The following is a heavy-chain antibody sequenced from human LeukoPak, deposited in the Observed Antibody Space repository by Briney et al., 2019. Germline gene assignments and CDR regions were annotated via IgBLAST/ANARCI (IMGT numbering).Heavy chain of an antibody. V-gene: IGHV3-30*03. CDR1: GFTFSSYG. D-gene: IGHD6-19*01. Sequence: QPGRSLRLSCAASGFTFSSYGMHWVRQAPGKGLEWVAVISYDGSNKYYADSVKGRFTISRDNSKNTLYLQMNSLRAEDTAVYYCARGSGWYRYGIDYWGQGTLVTVSS. J-gene: IGHJ4*02. CDR2: ISYDGSNK. CDR3: ARGSGWYRYGIDY.